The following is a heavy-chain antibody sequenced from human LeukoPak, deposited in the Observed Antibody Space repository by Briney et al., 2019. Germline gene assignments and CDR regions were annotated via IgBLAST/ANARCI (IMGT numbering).Heavy chain of an antibody. Sequence: GGSLRLSCAASGFTFSSYSMNWVRQAPGKGLEWVSSISSSSSYIYYADSVKGRFTISRDNAKNSLYLQMNSLRAEDTAVYYCARDSYRGFGELLLFAYWGQGTLVTVSS. CDR3: ARDSYRGFGELLLFAY. D-gene: IGHD3-10*01. V-gene: IGHV3-21*01. CDR1: GFTFSSYS. J-gene: IGHJ4*02. CDR2: ISSSSSYI.